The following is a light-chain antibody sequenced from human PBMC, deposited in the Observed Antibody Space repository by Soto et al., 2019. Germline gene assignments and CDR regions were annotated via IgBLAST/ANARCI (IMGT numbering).Light chain of an antibody. Sequence: GMTHSAASLSLSPGERATLSCRASQSVNTNLAWYHQRPGQAPRLLMYGTSARATGVPDRISGSGSGTEFTLTITSLEPEDFGVYYCQQYHLWWTFGQGTKVDIK. V-gene: IGKV3-15*01. J-gene: IGKJ1*01. CDR3: QQYHLWWT. CDR1: QSVNTN. CDR2: GTS.